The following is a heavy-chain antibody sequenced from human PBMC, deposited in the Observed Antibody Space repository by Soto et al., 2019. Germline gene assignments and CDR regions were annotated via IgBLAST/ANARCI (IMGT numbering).Heavy chain of an antibody. CDR2: IYSGGST. Sequence: ESGGGLVQPGGSLRLSCAASGFTVSSNYMSWVRQAPGKGLEWVSVIYSGGSTYYADSVKGRFTISRDNSKNTLYLHMNSLRAEDTAVYYCARGGAVGYCSSTSCYSFDYWGQGTLVTVSS. CDR1: GFTVSSNY. V-gene: IGHV3-66*01. CDR3: ARGGAVGYCSSTSCYSFDY. D-gene: IGHD2-2*01. J-gene: IGHJ4*02.